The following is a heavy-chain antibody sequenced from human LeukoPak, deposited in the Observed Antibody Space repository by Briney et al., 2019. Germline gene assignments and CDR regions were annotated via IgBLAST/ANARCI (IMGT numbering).Heavy chain of an antibody. V-gene: IGHV4-59*12. CDR3: AGDSRDAFDI. J-gene: IGHJ3*02. CDR1: GGSISSYY. CDR2: IYYSGST. Sequence: SETLSLTCTVSGGSISSYYWSWIRQPPGKGLEWIGYIYYSGSTYYNPSLKSRVTISVDTSKNQFSLKLSSVTAADTAVYYCAGDSRDAFDIWGQGTMVTVSS.